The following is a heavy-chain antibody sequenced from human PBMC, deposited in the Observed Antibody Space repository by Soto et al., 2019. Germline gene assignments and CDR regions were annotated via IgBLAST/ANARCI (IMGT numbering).Heavy chain of an antibody. CDR3: ARSPAIDFQNWFDP. CDR2: INPSGGST. Sequence: ASVKVSCKVSGYTLTELSMHWVRQAPGQGLEWMGIINPSGGSTSYAQKFQGRVTMTRDTSTSTVYMELSSLRSEDTAVYYCARSPAIDFQNWFDPWGQGTLVTVSS. D-gene: IGHD2-2*02. J-gene: IGHJ5*02. V-gene: IGHV1-46*01. CDR1: GYTLTELS.